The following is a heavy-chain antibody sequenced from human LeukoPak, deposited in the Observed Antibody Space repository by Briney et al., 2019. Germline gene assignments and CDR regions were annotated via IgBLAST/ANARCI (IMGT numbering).Heavy chain of an antibody. CDR3: ARHVEAWDWFDP. CDR2: IYPGDSDT. J-gene: IGHJ5*02. Sequence: GESLKISCKGFGYSFTSYWIAWVRQMPGKGLELMGIIYPGDSDTRYSPSFQGQVTISADKSISTAYLQWSSLKASDTAMYYCARHVEAWDWFDPWGQGTLVTVSS. CDR1: GYSFTSYW. D-gene: IGHD7-27*01. V-gene: IGHV5-51*01.